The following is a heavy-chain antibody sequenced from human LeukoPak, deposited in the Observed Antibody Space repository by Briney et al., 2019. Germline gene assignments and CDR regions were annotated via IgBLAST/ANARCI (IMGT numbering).Heavy chain of an antibody. D-gene: IGHD3-16*01. CDR1: GFTFSSYA. CDR2: ISYDGSNK. J-gene: IGHJ4*02. V-gene: IGHV3-30*04. Sequence: GGSLRLSCAASGFTFSSYAMHWVRQAPGKGLEWVAVISYDGSNKYYADSVKGRFTISRDNSKTTLYLQMNSLRAEDTAVYYCASGGLLDYWGQGTLVTVSS. CDR3: ASGGLLDY.